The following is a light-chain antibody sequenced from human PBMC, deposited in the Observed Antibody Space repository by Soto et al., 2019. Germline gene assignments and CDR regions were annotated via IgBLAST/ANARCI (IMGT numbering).Light chain of an antibody. CDR2: EVR. CDR1: NRDVGSYNL. J-gene: IGLJ3*02. V-gene: IGLV2-14*01. CDR3: SSYITTSTLV. Sequence: QSALTQPASVSGSPGQSITIACTGTNRDVGSYNLVSWYRQRPGEAPKLIISEVRNRPSGISYRFTGSKSGNTASLTISGLQAEDEADYYCSSYITTSTLVFGGGTQLTVL.